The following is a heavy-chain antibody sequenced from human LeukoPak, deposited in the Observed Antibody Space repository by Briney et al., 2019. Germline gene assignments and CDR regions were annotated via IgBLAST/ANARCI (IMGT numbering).Heavy chain of an antibody. D-gene: IGHD1-26*01. CDR3: ARGRELLPTGAFDI. V-gene: IGHV4-59*01. CDR1: GGSISSYH. Sequence: KSSETLSLTCTVSGGSISSYHWSWIRQPPGKGLEWIGYIYYSGSTNYNPSLKSRVTISVDTSKNQFSLKLSSVTAADTAVYYCARGRELLPTGAFDIWGQGTMVTVSS. J-gene: IGHJ3*02. CDR2: IYYSGST.